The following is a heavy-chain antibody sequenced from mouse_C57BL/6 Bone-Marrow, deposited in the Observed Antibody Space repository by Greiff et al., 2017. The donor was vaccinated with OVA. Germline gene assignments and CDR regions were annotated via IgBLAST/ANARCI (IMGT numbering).Heavy chain of an antibody. V-gene: IGHV1-69*01. CDR2: IDPSDSYT. D-gene: IGHD1-1*01. CDR1: GYTFTSYW. J-gene: IGHJ4*01. CDR3: ARDYDGSSSYYAMDY. Sequence: QVQLQQPGAELVMPGASVKLSCTASGYTFTSYWMHWVNQRPGQGLEWIGEIDPSDSYTNSNQNFQGKSTLTVDTSSSTAYMQLSRLTSEDSAVYDCARDYDGSSSYYAMDYWGQGTSVTVSS.